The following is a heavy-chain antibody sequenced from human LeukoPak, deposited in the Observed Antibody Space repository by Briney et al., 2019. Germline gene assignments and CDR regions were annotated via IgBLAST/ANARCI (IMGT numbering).Heavy chain of an antibody. CDR2: INPSGGST. D-gene: IGHD3-16*01. CDR1: GYTFTSYY. V-gene: IGHV1-46*01. J-gene: IGHJ4*02. Sequence: ASVKVSCKASGYTFTSYYMHWVRQAPGQGLEWMGIINPSGGSTSYAQKFQGRVTMTRDTSTSTVYMELSSLRSEDTAVYYCARAFTGGVRGHPLDYWGQGTLVTVSS. CDR3: ARAFTGGVRGHPLDY.